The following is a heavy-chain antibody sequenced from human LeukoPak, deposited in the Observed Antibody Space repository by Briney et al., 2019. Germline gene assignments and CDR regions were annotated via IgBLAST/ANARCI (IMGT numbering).Heavy chain of an antibody. CDR3: AREIAVTGTKAFDV. CDR2: INPNSGGT. CDR1: GYTFTDYY. J-gene: IGHJ3*01. Sequence: ASVKVSCKASGYTFTDYYIHWMRQAPGQGLEWMGWINPNSGGTNYAQNFQGRVTMTRDTPISTAYMELSRLTSDDMAVYYCAREIAVTGTKAFDVWGQGTMVTVSS. D-gene: IGHD6-19*01. V-gene: IGHV1-2*02.